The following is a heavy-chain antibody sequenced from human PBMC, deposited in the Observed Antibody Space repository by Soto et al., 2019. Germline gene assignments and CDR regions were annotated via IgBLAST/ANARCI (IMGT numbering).Heavy chain of an antibody. V-gene: IGHV3-33*01. Sequence: GGSLRLSCAAAGFTFNKYGIHWVRQAPGKGLEWVAVIWHDGSEKYYADSVKDRFTISRDNSKKMVYLQMKSLRVDDTATYYCAHAGARPHSSDGNSAFFECWGQGALVTVSP. CDR1: GFTFNKYG. CDR3: AHAGARPHSSDGNSAFFEC. J-gene: IGHJ4*02. D-gene: IGHD2-15*01. CDR2: IWHDGSEK.